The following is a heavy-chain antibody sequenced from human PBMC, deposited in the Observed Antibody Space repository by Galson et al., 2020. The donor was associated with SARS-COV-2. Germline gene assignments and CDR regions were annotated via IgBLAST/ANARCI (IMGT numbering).Heavy chain of an antibody. CDR2: ISWNSGSI. CDR3: AKGQQLAHILFDWYFDL. CDR1: GFTFDDYA. V-gene: IGHV3-9*01. D-gene: IGHD6-13*01. Sequence: GGSLRLSCAASGFTFDDYAMHWVRQAPGKGLEWVSGISWNSGSIGYADSVKGRFTISRDNAKNSLYLQMNSLRAEDTALYYCAKGQQLAHILFDWYFDLWGRGTLVTVSS. J-gene: IGHJ2*01.